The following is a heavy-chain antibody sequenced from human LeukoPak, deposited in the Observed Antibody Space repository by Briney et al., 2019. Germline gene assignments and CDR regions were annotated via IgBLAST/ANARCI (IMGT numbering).Heavy chain of an antibody. CDR1: GDSMSSNSAA. D-gene: IGHD4-17*01. CDR2: TYYRSKWYN. CDR3: GTELGYGVFHF. V-gene: IGHV6-1*01. Sequence: SQTLSLTCAISGDSMSSNSAAWNWFRQSPSRGLEWLGRTYYRSKWYNDYAVSLKIRITINPDTSKNQFSLQLNSVNPEEKAMYYCGTELGYGVFHFGGQGTLVTVSS. J-gene: IGHJ4*02.